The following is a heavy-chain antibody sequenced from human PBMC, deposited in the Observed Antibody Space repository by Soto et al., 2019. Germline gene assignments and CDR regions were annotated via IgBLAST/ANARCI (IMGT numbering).Heavy chain of an antibody. Sequence: QITLKESGPTLVKPTQTLTLTCTFPGFSLSTSGVGVGWIRQPPGKALEWLALIYWDDDKRYRPSLKSRLTITKDTSKNQVVLTMPNMYPVDTATYYCAHSRCCSGGSCYFNFDYWGQGTLVTVSS. D-gene: IGHD2-15*01. V-gene: IGHV2-5*02. CDR1: GFSLSTSGVG. J-gene: IGHJ4*02. CDR2: IYWDDDK. CDR3: AHSRCCSGGSCYFNFDY.